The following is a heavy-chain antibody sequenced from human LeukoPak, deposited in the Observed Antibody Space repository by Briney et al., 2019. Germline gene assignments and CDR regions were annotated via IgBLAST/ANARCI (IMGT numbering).Heavy chain of an antibody. Sequence: SVKVSCKASGGTFSSYAISWVRQAPGQGLEWMGGIIPIFGTANYAQKFQGRVTITADESTSTAYMELSSLRAEDTAVYYCAKDLSLGLVADFDYWGQGTLVTVSS. CDR2: IIPIFGTA. CDR1: GGTFSSYA. V-gene: IGHV1-69*01. D-gene: IGHD2-21*01. CDR3: AKDLSLGLVADFDY. J-gene: IGHJ4*02.